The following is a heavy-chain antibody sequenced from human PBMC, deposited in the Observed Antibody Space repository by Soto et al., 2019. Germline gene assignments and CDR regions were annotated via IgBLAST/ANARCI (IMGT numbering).Heavy chain of an antibody. V-gene: IGHV4-59*11. CDR2: IFSSGST. Sequence: SETLSLTCTVSGGSISGHYGTWIRQPPGKGLEWLGYIFSSGSTNYNPSLKSRVTISVDTSKNQFSLKLSSVTAADTAVYYCARVGSSGWSPDYWRPGTLVTVSS. D-gene: IGHD6-19*01. CDR3: ARVGSSGWSPDY. CDR1: GGSISGHY. J-gene: IGHJ4*02.